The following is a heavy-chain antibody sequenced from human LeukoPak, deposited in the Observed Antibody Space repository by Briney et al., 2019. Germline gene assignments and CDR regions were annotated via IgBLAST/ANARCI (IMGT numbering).Heavy chain of an antibody. CDR3: AKSTESSGWYDY. CDR2: IDYSAYS. J-gene: IGHJ4*02. D-gene: IGHD6-19*01. Sequence: SETLSLTCTVSGASITNYYWNWIRQPPGKGLEWIGFIDYSAYSKYNPSLKSRVTISRDTSKYQFSLKLSSVTAADTAVYYCAKSTESSGWYDYWGQGTLVTVSS. V-gene: IGHV4-59*03. CDR1: GASITNYY.